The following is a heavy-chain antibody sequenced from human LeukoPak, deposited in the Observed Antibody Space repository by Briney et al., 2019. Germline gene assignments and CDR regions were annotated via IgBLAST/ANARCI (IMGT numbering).Heavy chain of an antibody. CDR3: ARQITMARGEGGRYYFDY. CDR2: IYPGDSDT. J-gene: IGHJ4*02. V-gene: IGHV5-51*01. Sequence: GESLKISCKGSGYSFTSYWTGWVRQMPGKGLEWMGIIYPGDSDTRYSPSFQGQVTISADKSISTAYLQWSSLKASDTAMYYCARQITMARGEGGRYYFDYWGQGTLVTVSS. CDR1: GYSFTSYW. D-gene: IGHD3-10*01.